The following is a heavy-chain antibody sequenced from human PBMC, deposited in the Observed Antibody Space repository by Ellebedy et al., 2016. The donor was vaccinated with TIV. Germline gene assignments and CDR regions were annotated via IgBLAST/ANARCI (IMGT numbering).Heavy chain of an antibody. D-gene: IGHD5-18*01. J-gene: IGHJ4*02. CDR3: ARADTANISLDY. CDR1: GGSISSGSYY. Sequence: MPGGSLRLSCTVSGGSISSGSYYWGWIRQPPGKGLEWIGTIYYGGSTYYNPSLKSRVSISVDTSKNQFSLEMNSVTAADTAVYYCARADTANISLDYWGQGTLVTVSS. CDR2: IYYGGST. V-gene: IGHV4-39*01.